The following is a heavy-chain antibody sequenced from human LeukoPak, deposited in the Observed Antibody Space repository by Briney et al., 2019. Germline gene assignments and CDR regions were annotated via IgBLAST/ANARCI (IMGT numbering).Heavy chain of an antibody. CDR2: ISAYNGNT. D-gene: IGHD2-2*01. CDR1: GYTFTSYG. V-gene: IGHV1-18*01. Sequence: ASVKVSCKASGYTFTSYGISWVRQAPGQGLEWMGWISAYNGNTNYAQKLQGRVTMTTDTSTTTAYMELRSLRSDDTAVYYCARGLGDSTSLVYFDYWGQGTLVTVSS. J-gene: IGHJ4*02. CDR3: ARGLGDSTSLVYFDY.